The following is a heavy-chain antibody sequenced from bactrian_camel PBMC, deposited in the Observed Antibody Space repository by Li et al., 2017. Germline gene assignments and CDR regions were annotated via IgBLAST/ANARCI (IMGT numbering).Heavy chain of an antibody. CDR3: AAQPEGTMGWVLDSSKYHY. CDR2: IYTGGGIA. V-gene: IGHV3S40*01. CDR1: GYTYSSAC. D-gene: IGHD5*01. Sequence: VQLVESGGGSVQAGGSLRLSCAASGYTYSSACMGWFRQAPGKEREGVAAIYTGGGIAHYADSVEGRFTISQDNAKNTVYLQMNSLSPEDTAMYYCAAQPEGTMGWVLDSSKYHYWGQGTQVTVS. J-gene: IGHJ4*01.